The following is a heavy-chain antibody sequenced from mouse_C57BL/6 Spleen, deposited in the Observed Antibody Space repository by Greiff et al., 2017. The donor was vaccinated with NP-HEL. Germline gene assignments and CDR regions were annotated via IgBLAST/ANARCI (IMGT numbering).Heavy chain of an antibody. CDR2: ISSGGDYI. CDR1: GFTFSSYA. J-gene: IGHJ2*01. CDR3: TRENWAAHVDY. D-gene: IGHD4-1*01. Sequence: EVRLVESGEGLVKPGVSLKLSCAASGFTFSSYAMSWVRQTPEKRLEWVAYISSGGDYIYYADTVKGRFTISRDNARNTLYLQMSSLKSEDIAIYYCTRENWAAHVDYWGQGATLTVAA. V-gene: IGHV5-9-1*02.